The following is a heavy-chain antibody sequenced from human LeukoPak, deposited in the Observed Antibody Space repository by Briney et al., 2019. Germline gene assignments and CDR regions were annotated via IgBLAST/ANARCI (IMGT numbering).Heavy chain of an antibody. J-gene: IGHJ4*02. CDR2: ILYDGINK. Sequence: GRSLRLSCAASGFTFSNYAMHWVRQAPGKGLEWVAVILYDGINKYYADSVKGRFTISRDNSKNTLYLQMNSLRAEDTAVYYCARDHPYYYDSSGYGILGYWGQGTLVTVSS. CDR1: GFTFSNYA. V-gene: IGHV3-30-3*01. D-gene: IGHD3-22*01. CDR3: ARDHPYYYDSSGYGILGY.